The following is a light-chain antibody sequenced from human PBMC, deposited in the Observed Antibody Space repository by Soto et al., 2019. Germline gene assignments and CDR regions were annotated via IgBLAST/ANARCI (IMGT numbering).Light chain of an antibody. J-gene: IGLJ1*01. CDR2: EVS. V-gene: IGLV2-14*01. Sequence: QSVLTQPASVSGSPGQSIAISCTGTNSDVGGYNYVSWYQQHPGKAPKLIIYEVSNRPSGVSSRFSGSKSGNTASLTISGLQAEDEADYYCNSYALTAPVVFGTGTKLTVL. CDR1: NSDVGGYNY. CDR3: NSYALTAPVV.